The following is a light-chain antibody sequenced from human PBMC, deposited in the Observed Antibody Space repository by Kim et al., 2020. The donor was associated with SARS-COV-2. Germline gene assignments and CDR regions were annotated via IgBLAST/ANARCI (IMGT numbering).Light chain of an antibody. V-gene: IGLV2-14*03. Sequence: QSALTQPASVSGSPGQSITISCTGTSSDIGAYNYVSWYQQHPGKAPKLIIYDVTQRPSVVSNRFSASKSGDTASLTISGLQAEDEADYYCASYTTTITWVFGGGTQLTVL. CDR1: SSDIGAYNY. CDR3: ASYTTTITWV. CDR2: DVT. J-gene: IGLJ3*02.